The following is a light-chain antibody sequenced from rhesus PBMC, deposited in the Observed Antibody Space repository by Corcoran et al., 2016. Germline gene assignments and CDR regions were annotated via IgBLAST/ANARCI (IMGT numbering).Light chain of an antibody. CDR1: QGISNY. J-gene: IGKJ3*01. CDR2: FAS. V-gene: IGKV1-36*01. Sequence: DIQMTQSPSSLSASVGDRVTITCRASQGISNYLSWYQQKPGKAPKRLIYFASSLESGVPSRFSGSGSGTEFTLTIISLQPEDFAVYFCLQYNSKPFTFGPGTKLDIK. CDR3: LQYNSKPFT.